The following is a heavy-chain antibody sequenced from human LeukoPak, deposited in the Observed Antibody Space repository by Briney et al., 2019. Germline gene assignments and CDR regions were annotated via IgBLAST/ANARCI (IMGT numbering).Heavy chain of an antibody. Sequence: SQTLSLTCTVSGGSISSGGYYWSWIRQHPGKGLEWIGHIYYSVSTYYNPSLKSSVTISVDTSKNQLSLKMSSVTAADTAVYYCARGRGDYDPFYFDYWGQGTLVTVSS. CDR1: GGSISSGGYY. D-gene: IGHD4-17*01. CDR2: IYYSVST. J-gene: IGHJ4*02. CDR3: ARGRGDYDPFYFDY. V-gene: IGHV4-31*01.